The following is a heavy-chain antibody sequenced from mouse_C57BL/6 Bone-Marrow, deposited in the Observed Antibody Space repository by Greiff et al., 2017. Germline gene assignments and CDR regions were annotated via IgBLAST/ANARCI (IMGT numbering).Heavy chain of an antibody. CDR3: ARSHYYSPWYFDV. CDR2: INPYNGGT. Sequence: EVQLQQSGPVLVKPGASVKMSCKASGYTFTDYYMNWVKQSHGKSLEWIGVINPYNGGTSYNQKFKGKATLTVDTSSSTAYMELNSLTSEDSAVYYCARSHYYSPWYFDVWGTGTTVTVSS. J-gene: IGHJ1*03. D-gene: IGHD1-2*01. V-gene: IGHV1-19*01. CDR1: GYTFTDYY.